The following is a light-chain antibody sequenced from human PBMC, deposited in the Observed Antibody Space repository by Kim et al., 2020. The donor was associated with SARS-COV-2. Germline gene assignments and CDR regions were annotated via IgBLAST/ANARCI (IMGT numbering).Light chain of an antibody. CDR1: KLGDKY. CDR3: QAWDSDTVV. Sequence: SYELTQPPSVSVSPGQTASITCSGDKLGDKYASWYQQKPGQSPVMIIFQDKKRPSGIPERFSGSTFGNTATLTISVTQPMDEGDYYCQAWDSDTVVFGGG. J-gene: IGLJ3*02. CDR2: QDK. V-gene: IGLV3-1*01.